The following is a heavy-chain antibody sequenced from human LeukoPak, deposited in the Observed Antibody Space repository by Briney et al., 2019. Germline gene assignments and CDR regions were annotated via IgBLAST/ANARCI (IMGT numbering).Heavy chain of an antibody. CDR1: GFTFSSYS. J-gene: IGHJ4*02. D-gene: IGHD3-22*01. Sequence: KPGGTLRLSCAASGFTFSSYSMNWVRQAPGKGLEWVSSISSSSSYIYYADSVKGRFTISRDNAKNSLYLQMNSLRAEDTAVYYCARDRPTHSSGSDFDYWGQGTLVTVSS. CDR3: ARDRPTHSSGSDFDY. V-gene: IGHV3-21*01. CDR2: ISSSSSYI.